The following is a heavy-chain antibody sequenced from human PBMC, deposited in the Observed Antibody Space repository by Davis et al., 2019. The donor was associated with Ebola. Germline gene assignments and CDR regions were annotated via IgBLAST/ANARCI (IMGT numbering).Heavy chain of an antibody. Sequence: SVKVSCKASGYTFTSYAISWVRQAPGQGLEWMGGIIPIFGTANYAQKFQGRVTITADESTSTAYMELSSLRSEDTAVYYCAADQTYMVRGVIGPPWGQGTLVTVSS. CDR2: IIPIFGTA. CDR1: GYTFTSYA. J-gene: IGHJ5*02. CDR3: AADQTYMVRGVIGPP. V-gene: IGHV1-69*13. D-gene: IGHD3-10*01.